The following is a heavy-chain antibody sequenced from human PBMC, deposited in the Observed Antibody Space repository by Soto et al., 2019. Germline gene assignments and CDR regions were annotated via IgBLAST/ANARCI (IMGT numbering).Heavy chain of an antibody. V-gene: IGHV3-74*01. J-gene: IGHJ6*02. D-gene: IGHD3-10*01. CDR2: INSDGSST. Sequence: GGSLRLSCAASGFTFSSYWMHWVRQAPGKGLVWVSRINSDGSSTSYADSVKGRFTISRDNAKNTLYLQMNSLRAEDTAVYYCARDHPYYYGSGSYLRPHGMDVWGQGTTVTVSS. CDR1: GFTFSSYW. CDR3: ARDHPYYYGSGSYLRPHGMDV.